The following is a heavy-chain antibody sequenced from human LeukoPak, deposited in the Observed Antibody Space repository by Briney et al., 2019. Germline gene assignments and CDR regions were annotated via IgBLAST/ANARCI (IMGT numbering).Heavy chain of an antibody. Sequence: PGGSLRLSCAASGFTFNNHGMHWARQAPGKGLEWVAFTRFDESDKFYSDSVKGRFTISKDNSKNTVYLQMNSLRVEDTAVYYCAKDNPVLQYWGQGTLVTVSS. V-gene: IGHV3-30*02. CDR1: GFTFNNHG. CDR3: AKDNPVLQY. J-gene: IGHJ1*01. D-gene: IGHD2-8*01. CDR2: TRFDESDK.